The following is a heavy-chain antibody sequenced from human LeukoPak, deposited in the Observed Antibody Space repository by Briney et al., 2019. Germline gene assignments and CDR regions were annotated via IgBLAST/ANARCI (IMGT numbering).Heavy chain of an antibody. V-gene: IGHV4-4*07. CDR3: ARGFGSGTSPIDL. CDR2: IYATDLT. CDR1: GRSIRSVY. J-gene: IGHJ5*02. D-gene: IGHD3-10*01. Sequence: SSETLSLTCTVSGRSIRSVYWNWIRQSAGKGLEWIGRIYATDLTNYNPSLKSRVTLSVDMSKNELSLTLKSVTAADTAVYYCARGFGSGTSPIDLSGQGALVTVSS.